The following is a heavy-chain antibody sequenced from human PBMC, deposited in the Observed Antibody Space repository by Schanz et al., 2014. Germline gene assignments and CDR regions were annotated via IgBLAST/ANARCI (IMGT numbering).Heavy chain of an antibody. CDR1: GFTFSGFW. CDR2: IKKDGSEK. Sequence: EVQLAESGGGLVQPGGSLRLSCAASGFTFSGFWMTWVRQAPGKGLEWVANIKKDGSEKYYVDSVKGRFTISRDNAKNSLFLQMNRLRPEDTGVYYCARGRVLESWGQGTLVTVSS. D-gene: IGHD1-1*01. J-gene: IGHJ5*02. V-gene: IGHV3-7*01. CDR3: ARGRVLES.